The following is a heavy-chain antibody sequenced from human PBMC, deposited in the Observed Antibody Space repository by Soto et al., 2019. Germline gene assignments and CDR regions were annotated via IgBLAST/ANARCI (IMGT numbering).Heavy chain of an antibody. D-gene: IGHD3-10*01. J-gene: IGHJ5*02. CDR2: IYWDDDK. CDR3: ARYGSGSSYNWFDP. CDR1: GFSLSTSGVG. V-gene: IGHV2-5*02. Sequence: QITLKESGPTLVKPTQTLTLTCTFSGFSLSTSGVGVGWIRQPPGKALEWLALIYWDDDKRYSPSLKSRLTITKDTYKNQVVLTMTNMDPVDTATYYCARYGSGSSYNWFDPWGQGTLVTVSS.